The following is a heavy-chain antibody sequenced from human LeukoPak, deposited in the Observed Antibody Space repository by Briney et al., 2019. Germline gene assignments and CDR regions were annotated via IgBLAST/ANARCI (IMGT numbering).Heavy chain of an antibody. D-gene: IGHD6-19*01. V-gene: IGHV3-23*01. J-gene: IGHJ4*02. CDR1: GFTFSSYA. CDR3: AKDFPVAGNLKTYYFDY. Sequence: GGSLRLSCAASGFTFSSYAMSWVRQAPGKGLEWVSAISGSGGSTYYADSVKGRFTISRDNSKNTLYLQMNSLRAEDTAVYYCAKDFPVAGNLKTYYFDYWGQGTLVTVSS. CDR2: ISGSGGST.